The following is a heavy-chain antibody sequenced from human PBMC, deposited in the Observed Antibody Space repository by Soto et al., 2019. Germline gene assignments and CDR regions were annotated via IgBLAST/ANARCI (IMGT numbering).Heavy chain of an antibody. J-gene: IGHJ4*02. CDR2: ISAYNGNR. CDR3: ARDQLGATGDY. Sequence: GAPVKVSCKASGYTFTSYGISWVRQAPGQGLEWMGWISAYNGNRNYAQKVQGRVTMTTDTSTNTAYMEVRSLRSDDTAVYYCARDQLGATGDYWGQGTLVTVSS. CDR1: GYTFTSYG. V-gene: IGHV1-18*01. D-gene: IGHD1-26*01.